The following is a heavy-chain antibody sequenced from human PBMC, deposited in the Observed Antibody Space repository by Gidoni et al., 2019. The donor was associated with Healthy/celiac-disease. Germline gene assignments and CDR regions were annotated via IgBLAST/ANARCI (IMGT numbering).Heavy chain of an antibody. J-gene: IGHJ4*02. CDR3: ARDGRVGRGRQWLVAPPAL. D-gene: IGHD6-19*01. Sequence: QFQLLEPRLVSVSPAMSFRLSCAAPVLSFSSYPMHWVRKAQGKGVEVGEVKSYEGSNKYYADSVKGRFTIYRDNSKNTLYLQMNSLRAEDTAVYYCARDGRVGRGRQWLVAPPALWGQGTLVTVSS. CDR1: VLSFSSYP. V-gene: IGHV3-30-3*01. CDR2: KSYEGSNK.